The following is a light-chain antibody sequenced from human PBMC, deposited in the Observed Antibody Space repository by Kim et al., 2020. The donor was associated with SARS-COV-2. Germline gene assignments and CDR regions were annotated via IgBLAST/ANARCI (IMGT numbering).Light chain of an antibody. CDR1: SSDVGGYNY. CDR3: TSYRSSGYV. V-gene: IGLV2-14*03. Sequence: QSALTQPASVSGSPGQSITISCTGTSSDVGGYNYVSWYQQYPGKAPKLMIYDVFKRPSGVSNRFSGPKSGNTASLTISGLQAEDEDDYYCTSYRSSGYVFGAGTKLTVL. J-gene: IGLJ1*01. CDR2: DVF.